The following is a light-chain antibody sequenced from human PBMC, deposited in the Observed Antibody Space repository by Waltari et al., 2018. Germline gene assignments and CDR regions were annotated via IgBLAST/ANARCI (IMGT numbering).Light chain of an antibody. CDR1: QSISTY. CDR2: AAS. J-gene: IGKJ1*01. V-gene: IGKV1-39*01. Sequence: DFQMTQSSSSLSASVRDRTTITCRASQSISTYLNWYQQRPWKAHNLLIYAASTLQSGVPSRFSGSGSGTDFTLTISSLQPEDFATYYCQQSYNTPRTFGQGTKVENK. CDR3: QQSYNTPRT.